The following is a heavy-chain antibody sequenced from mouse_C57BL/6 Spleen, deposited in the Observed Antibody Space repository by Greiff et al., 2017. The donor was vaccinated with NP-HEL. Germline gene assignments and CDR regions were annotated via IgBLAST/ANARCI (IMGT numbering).Heavy chain of an antibody. D-gene: IGHD1-1*01. V-gene: IGHV1-64*01. CDR3: ARGYYGSGYFDY. J-gene: IGHJ2*01. Sequence: VQLQQPGAELVKPGASVKLSCKASGYTFTSYWMHWVKQRPGQGLEWIGMIHPNSGSTNYNEKFKSKATLTVDKSSSTAYMQLSSLTSEDSAVYYCARGYYGSGYFDYWGKGTTLTVSS. CDR1: GYTFTSYW. CDR2: IHPNSGST.